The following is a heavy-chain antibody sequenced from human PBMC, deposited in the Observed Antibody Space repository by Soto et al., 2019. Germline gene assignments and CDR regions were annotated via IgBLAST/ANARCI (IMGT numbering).Heavy chain of an antibody. V-gene: IGHV3-30-3*01. J-gene: IGHJ6*02. CDR2: ISYDGSNK. CDR1: GFTFSSYA. CDR3: ARDSAPDFRYGMAV. Sequence: PGGSLRLSCAASGFTFSSYAMHWVRQAPGKGLEWVAVISYDGSNKYYADSVKGRFTISRDNSKNTLYLQMNSLRAEDTAVYYCARDSAPDFRYGMAVGAQGTTVTVSS.